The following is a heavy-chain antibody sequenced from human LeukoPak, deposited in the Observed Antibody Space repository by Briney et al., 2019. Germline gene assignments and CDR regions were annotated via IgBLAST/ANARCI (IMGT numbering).Heavy chain of an antibody. V-gene: IGHV1-46*01. CDR2: INPSSGGA. Sequence: ASVKVSCKASGYTFTSYYMHWVRQAPGQGLEWMGIINPSSGGATYAQNFQGRVTITRDMSTSTAYMELSSLRSEDTAVYYCAADYYDSSGYYQDYWGQGTLVTVSS. CDR1: GYTFTSYY. D-gene: IGHD3-22*01. CDR3: AADYYDSSGYYQDY. J-gene: IGHJ4*02.